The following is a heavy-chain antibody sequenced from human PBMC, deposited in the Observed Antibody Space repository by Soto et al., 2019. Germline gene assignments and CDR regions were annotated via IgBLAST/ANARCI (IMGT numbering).Heavy chain of an antibody. J-gene: IGHJ6*02. CDR1: GFTFSVYA. V-gene: IGHV3-23*01. Sequence: PGVSLSLSCAATGFTFSVYAMTWVRQAPGKGLEWVSAVTANGGSTYSADSVKGRFTISRDNSKNTLFLQMNSLRAEDTAVYYCASLGVGDWANYYYYYGMDVWGQGTTVTVSS. D-gene: IGHD2-21*02. CDR3: ASLGVGDWANYYYYYGMDV. CDR2: VTANGGST.